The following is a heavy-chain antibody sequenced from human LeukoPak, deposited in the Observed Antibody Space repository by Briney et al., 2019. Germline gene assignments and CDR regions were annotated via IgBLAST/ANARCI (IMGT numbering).Heavy chain of an antibody. J-gene: IGHJ4*02. Sequence: SETLSLTCTVSGGSISSYYWSWIRQPPGKGLEWIGYIYYSGSTNYNPSLKSRVTISVDTSKNQFSLKLSSVTAADTAVYYCARHSHSYDYSDPFDYWGQGTLVTVSS. D-gene: IGHD4-17*01. CDR1: GGSISSYY. CDR2: IYYSGST. CDR3: ARHSHSYDYSDPFDY. V-gene: IGHV4-59*08.